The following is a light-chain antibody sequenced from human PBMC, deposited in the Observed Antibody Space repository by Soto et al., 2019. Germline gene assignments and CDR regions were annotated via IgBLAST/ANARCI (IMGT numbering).Light chain of an antibody. CDR2: DVS. V-gene: IGLV2-14*01. Sequence: QPVLAQPASVSGSPGRSITISCTGTSSDVGGYNYVSWYQQHPGKAPKLMIYDVSNRPSGVSNRFSGSKSGNTASLTISGLQAEDEADYYCSSYTSSSTLYVFGTGTKVTVL. CDR1: SSDVGGYNY. CDR3: SSYTSSSTLYV. J-gene: IGLJ1*01.